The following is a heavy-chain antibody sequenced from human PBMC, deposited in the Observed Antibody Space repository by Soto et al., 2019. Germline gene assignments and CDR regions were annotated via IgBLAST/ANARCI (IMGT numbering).Heavy chain of an antibody. Sequence: PSETLSLTCTVSGGSISSYYWSWIRQPPGKGLEWIGYIYYSGSTNYNPSLKSRVTISVDTSKNQFSLKLSSVTAADTAVYYCAREGGYDPYYFDYWGQGTLVTVS. D-gene: IGHD5-12*01. CDR2: IYYSGST. J-gene: IGHJ4*02. CDR1: GGSISSYY. CDR3: AREGGYDPYYFDY. V-gene: IGHV4-59*01.